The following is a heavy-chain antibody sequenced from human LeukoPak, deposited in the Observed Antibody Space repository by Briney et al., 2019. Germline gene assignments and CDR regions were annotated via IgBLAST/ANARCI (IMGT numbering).Heavy chain of an antibody. CDR1: GFTFSSYA. J-gene: IGHJ3*02. CDR3: AKDREYSYVYDAFDI. CDR2: MSGSGGST. V-gene: IGHV3-23*01. Sequence: GGSLRLSCAASGFTFSSYAMSWVRQAPGKGLEWVSGMSGSGGSTYYADSVKGRFTISRDNSKNTLYLQMNTLRAEDTAVYYCAKDREYSYVYDAFDIWGQGTLVTVSS. D-gene: IGHD5-12*01.